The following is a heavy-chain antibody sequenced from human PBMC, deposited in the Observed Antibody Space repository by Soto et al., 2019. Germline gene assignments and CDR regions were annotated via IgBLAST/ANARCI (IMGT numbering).Heavy chain of an antibody. Sequence: QITLKESGPTLVKPTQTLTLTCTFSGFSLSTSGVGVGWIRQPPGQALEWLALIYWDDDKRYSPSLKSRLTITMDTSKKQVVLTMTNMDTVDTATYYCAHSGGVTSGRDDAFDVWGQGTMVTVSS. V-gene: IGHV2-5*02. CDR1: GFSLSTSGVG. J-gene: IGHJ3*01. CDR3: AHSGGVTSGRDDAFDV. CDR2: IYWDDDK. D-gene: IGHD2-21*02.